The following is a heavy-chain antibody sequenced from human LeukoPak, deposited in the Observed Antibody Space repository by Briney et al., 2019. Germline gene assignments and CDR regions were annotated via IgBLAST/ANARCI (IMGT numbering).Heavy chain of an antibody. CDR3: ARDDPGTGTTSNYYYMDV. CDR1: GDSVSSNSAA. V-gene: IGHV6-1*01. D-gene: IGHD1-1*01. Sequence: SQTLSLTCAISGDSVSSNSAAWNWIGQSPSRGLEWLGRTYYRSKWYNDYAVSVKSRITINPDTSKNQFSLQLNSVTPEDTAVYYCARDDPGTGTTSNYYYMDVWGKGTTVTVSS. CDR2: TYYRSKWYN. J-gene: IGHJ6*03.